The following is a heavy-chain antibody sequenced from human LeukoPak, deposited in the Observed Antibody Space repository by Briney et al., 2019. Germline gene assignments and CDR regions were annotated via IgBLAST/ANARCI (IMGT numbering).Heavy chain of an antibody. D-gene: IGHD3-10*01. V-gene: IGHV3-9*01. Sequence: PGGSLRLSCAASGSTFDDYAMHWVRQAPGKGLEWVSGISWSSDSIGYADSVKGRFTISRDNAKNSLYLQMHSLRTEDTAFYYCAKDSSDYYGSGTYSASFQHWGQGTLVTVSS. J-gene: IGHJ1*01. CDR1: GSTFDDYA. CDR2: ISWSSDSI. CDR3: AKDSSDYYGSGTYSASFQH.